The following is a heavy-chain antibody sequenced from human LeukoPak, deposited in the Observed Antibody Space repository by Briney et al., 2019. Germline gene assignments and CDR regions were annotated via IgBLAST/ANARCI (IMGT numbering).Heavy chain of an antibody. V-gene: IGHV3-21*06. D-gene: IGHD3-3*01. J-gene: IGHJ6*03. CDR1: GFTFSTYS. Sequence: RGSLRLSCAASGFTFSTYSMNWVRQAPGKGLEWVSFISSSSSYIYYADSMKGRFTISRDNAKNSLYLQMNSLRADDTAVYYCARAPAMILRPNYMDVWGKGTTVTVSS. CDR2: ISSSSSYI. CDR3: ARAPAMILRPNYMDV.